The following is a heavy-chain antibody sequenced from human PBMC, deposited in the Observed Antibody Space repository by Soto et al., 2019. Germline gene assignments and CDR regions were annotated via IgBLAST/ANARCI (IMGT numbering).Heavy chain of an antibody. J-gene: IGHJ6*02. CDR2: ISSSGSTI. V-gene: IGHV3-48*03. CDR1: GFTFSSYE. D-gene: IGHD1-26*01. CDR3: ARAYSGSYYAYYYYDGMDV. Sequence: EVQLVESGGGLVQPGGSLRLSCAASGFTFSSYEMNWVRQAPGKGLEWVSYISSSGSTIYYADSVKGRFTISRDNAKNSLYLQMNSLRAEDTAVYYCARAYSGSYYAYYYYDGMDVWGQGTTVTVSS.